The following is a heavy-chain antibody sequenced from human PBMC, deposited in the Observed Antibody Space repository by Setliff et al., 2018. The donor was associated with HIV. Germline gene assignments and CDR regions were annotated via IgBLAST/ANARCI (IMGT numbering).Heavy chain of an antibody. J-gene: IGHJ4*02. Sequence: SETLSLTCTVSSGSVSRSDYYWGWIRQTPGKGLEWIGSIYWSGLTFYNPSLKSRVTISVDTSKNQFSLRLNSVTAADTAVYYCARRRDGYNSAPWRNDYWGQGTLVTVSS. V-gene: IGHV4-39*01. CDR1: SGSVSRSDYY. CDR2: IYWSGLT. D-gene: IGHD5-12*01. CDR3: ARRRDGYNSAPWRNDY.